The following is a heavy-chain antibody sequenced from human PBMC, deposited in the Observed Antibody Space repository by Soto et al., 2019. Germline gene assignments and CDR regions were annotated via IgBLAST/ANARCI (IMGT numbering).Heavy chain of an antibody. J-gene: IGHJ6*02. D-gene: IGHD2-15*01. CDR3: ARGNCSGGSCYSWFYYYYSGMDD. Sequence: ASLKLAWKGAGYAITVDGIGRVRQAPGQGLEGMGWISAYNGNTNYAQKLQGRVTMTKNTSTSTAYVELRSLRSDDTAVYYCARGNCSGGSCYSWFYYYYSGMDDWGQGTTLTV. CDR1: GYAITVDG. V-gene: IGHV1-18*01. CDR2: ISAYNGNT.